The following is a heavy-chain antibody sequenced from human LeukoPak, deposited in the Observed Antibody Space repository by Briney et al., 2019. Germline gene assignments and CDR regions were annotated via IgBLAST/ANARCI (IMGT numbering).Heavy chain of an antibody. Sequence: ASVKVSCKASGGTFSSYAISWVRQAPGQGLEWMGRIIPIFGTANYAQKFQGRVTITTDESTSTAYMELSSLRSEDTAVHYCARSGLGARALLYPYWGQGTLVTVSS. V-gene: IGHV1-69*05. CDR3: ARSGLGARALLYPY. D-gene: IGHD3/OR15-3a*01. CDR2: IIPIFGTA. J-gene: IGHJ4*02. CDR1: GGTFSSYA.